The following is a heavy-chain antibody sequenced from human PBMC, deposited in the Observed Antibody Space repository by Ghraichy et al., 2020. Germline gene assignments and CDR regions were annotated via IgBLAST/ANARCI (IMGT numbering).Heavy chain of an antibody. Sequence: SETLSLTCAVYGGSFSGYYWSWIRQPPGKGLEWIGEINHSGSTNYNPSLKSRVTISVDTSKNQFSLKLSSVTAADTAVYYCAIHHRRGIVATILRSYRGSYFDYWGQGTLVTVSS. D-gene: IGHD5-12*01. CDR1: GGSFSGYY. CDR3: AIHHRRGIVATILRSYRGSYFDY. CDR2: INHSGST. V-gene: IGHV4-34*01. J-gene: IGHJ4*02.